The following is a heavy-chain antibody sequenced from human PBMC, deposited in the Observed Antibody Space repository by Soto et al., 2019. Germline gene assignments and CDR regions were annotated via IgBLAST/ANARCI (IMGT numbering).Heavy chain of an antibody. D-gene: IGHD2-21*02. CDR1: GGTFSNFA. CDR2: IIPMFGSV. Sequence: QMQLVQSGADVKKPGSSVKVSCKVSGGTFSNFAITWLRQAPGQGPEWLGGIIPMFGSVAYARKFQDTVTSTANTSANTVHREVTSRKYGDTALYFYTRGMIGDFVAVDLGPRDLWCQGTLGTVSS. V-gene: IGHV1-69*06. J-gene: IGHJ5*02. CDR3: TRGMIGDFVAVDLGPRDL.